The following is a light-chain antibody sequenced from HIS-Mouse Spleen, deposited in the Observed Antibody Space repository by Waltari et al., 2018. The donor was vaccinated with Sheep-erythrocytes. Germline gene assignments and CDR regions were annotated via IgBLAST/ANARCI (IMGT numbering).Light chain of an antibody. J-gene: IGLJ3*02. Sequence: SYVLTQPPSVSVAPGKTARITCGGNNIGSKSVHWYQQKPGQAPVLVVYDDSDRPSGIPDRFSGSNSGNTATLTISRVEAGDEADYYCQVWDSSSDHRVFGGGTKLTVL. CDR1: NIGSKS. CDR3: QVWDSSSDHRV. CDR2: DDS. V-gene: IGLV3-21*03.